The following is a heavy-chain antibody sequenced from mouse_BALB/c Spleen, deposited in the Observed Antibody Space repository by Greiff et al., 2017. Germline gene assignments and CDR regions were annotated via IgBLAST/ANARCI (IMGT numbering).Heavy chain of an antibody. CDR2: ISSGGSYT. D-gene: IGHD1-1*01. CDR1: GFTFSSYA. CDR3: ARDYYGSNYFDY. J-gene: IGHJ2*01. Sequence: EVQGVESGGGLVKPGGSLKLSCAASGFTFSSYAMSWVRQSPEKRLEWVAEISSGGSYTYYPDTVTGRFTISRDNAKNTLYLEMSSLRSEDTAMYYCARDYYGSNYFDYWGQGTTLTVSS. V-gene: IGHV5-9-4*01.